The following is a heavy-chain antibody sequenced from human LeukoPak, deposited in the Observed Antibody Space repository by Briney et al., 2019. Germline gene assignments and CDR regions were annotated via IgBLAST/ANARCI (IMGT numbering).Heavy chain of an antibody. CDR1: GGSISSGSYY. CDR3: ARTPRRGYSYENAFDI. CDR2: IYTSGST. J-gene: IGHJ3*02. V-gene: IGHV4-61*02. D-gene: IGHD5-18*01. Sequence: PSETLSLTCTVSGGSISSGSYYWSWIRQPAGKGLEWIGRIYTSGSTNYNPSLKSRVTISVDTSKNQSSLKLSSVTAADTAVYYCARTPRRGYSYENAFDIWGQGTMVTVSS.